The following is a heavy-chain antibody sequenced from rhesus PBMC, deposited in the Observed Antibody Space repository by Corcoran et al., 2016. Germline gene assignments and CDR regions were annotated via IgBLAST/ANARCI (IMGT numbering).Heavy chain of an antibody. J-gene: IGHJ4*01. V-gene: IGHV4-165*01. D-gene: IGHD4-23*01. CDR2: IDGSSEST. CDR1: GGSISSNY. Sequence: QVQLQESGPGLVKSSETLSLTCAVSGGSISSNYWSWIRQPPGKGLEWIGYIDGSSESTYYKPALKSRVTIATDTSKNQFSLKLSSVTDADTDVYYCARWGEYSNYTTIDYWGQGILVTVSS. CDR3: ARWGEYSNYTTIDY.